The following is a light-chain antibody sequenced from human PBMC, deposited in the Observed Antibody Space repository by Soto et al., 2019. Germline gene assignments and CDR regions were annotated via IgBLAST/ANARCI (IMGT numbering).Light chain of an antibody. J-gene: IGKJ5*01. V-gene: IGKV1-5*03. CDR3: QQYNNWPPLT. CDR2: NAS. CDR1: QSVSTW. Sequence: DIQLTQSPSTLSASVGDRVTITCRASQSVSTWLAWYQQKPGKAPKLLIYNASNLESGVPSRFTGSGSGTDFTLTISRLEPEDFAVYYCQQYNNWPPLTFGQGTRLEI.